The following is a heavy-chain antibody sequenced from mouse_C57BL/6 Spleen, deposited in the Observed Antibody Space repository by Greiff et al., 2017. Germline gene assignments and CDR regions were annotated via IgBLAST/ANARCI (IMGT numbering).Heavy chain of an antibody. D-gene: IGHD1-1*01. V-gene: IGHV1-53*01. J-gene: IGHJ1*03. CDR2: INPSNGGT. Sequence: QVQLQQPGTELVKPGASVKLSCKASGYTFTSYWMHWVKQRPGQGLEWIGNINPSNGGTNYNEKFKSKATLTVDKSSSTAYMQLSSLTSEDSAVYYCARSRLITTDWYFDVWGTGTTVTVSS. CDR1: GYTFTSYW. CDR3: ARSRLITTDWYFDV.